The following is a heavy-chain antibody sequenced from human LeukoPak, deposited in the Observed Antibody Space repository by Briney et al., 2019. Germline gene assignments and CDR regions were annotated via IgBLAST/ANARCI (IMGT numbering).Heavy chain of an antibody. D-gene: IGHD3-10*01. Sequence: PGGSLRLSCAASGFTSSDYYMSWIRQAPGKGPEWVSYISSSGSTIYYADSAKGRFTVSRDNAKNSLYLQMNSLRAEDTAVYYCATYGSGSPYTYYYYYYYMDVWGKGTTVTVSS. J-gene: IGHJ6*03. CDR2: ISSSGSTI. CDR1: GFTSSDYY. CDR3: ATYGSGSPYTYYYYYYYMDV. V-gene: IGHV3-11*01.